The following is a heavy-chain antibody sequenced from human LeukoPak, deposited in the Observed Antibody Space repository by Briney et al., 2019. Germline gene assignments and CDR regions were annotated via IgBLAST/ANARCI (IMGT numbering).Heavy chain of an antibody. CDR2: IWYDGSNK. CDR3: ARDETLYYYYGMDV. CDR1: GFTFSSYG. Sequence: GGSLRLSCAASGFTFSSYGMRWVRQAPGKGLEWVAVIWYDGSNKYYADSVKGRFTISRDNSKNTLYLQMNSLRAEDTAVYYCARDETLYYYYGMDVWGQGTTVTVSS. V-gene: IGHV3-33*01. J-gene: IGHJ6*02.